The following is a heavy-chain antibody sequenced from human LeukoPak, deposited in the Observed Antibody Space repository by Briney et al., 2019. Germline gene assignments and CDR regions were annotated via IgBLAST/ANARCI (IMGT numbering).Heavy chain of an antibody. CDR1: GGSISSYY. V-gene: IGHV4-59*08. D-gene: IGHD2-21*02. CDR2: VYYSGST. J-gene: IGHJ6*02. CDR3: ARLGPTYCGGDCYSSYYGMDV. Sequence: SETLSLTYTVSGGSISSYYWSWIRQPPGKGLEWIGYVYYSGSTNYNPSLKSRVTISVDTSKNQFSLKLSSVTAADTAVYYCARLGPTYCGGDCYSSYYGMDVWGQGTTVTVSS.